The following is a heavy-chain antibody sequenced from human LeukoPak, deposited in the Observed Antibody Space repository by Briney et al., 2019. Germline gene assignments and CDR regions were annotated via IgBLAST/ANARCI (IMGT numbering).Heavy chain of an antibody. CDR3: ARDTVLGDPIG. D-gene: IGHD3-16*01. V-gene: IGHV3-48*02. Sequence: GGSLRLSCAASGFTFSSYSMNWVRQAPGKGLEWVSYISSSSTIYYADSVKGRFTISRDNAKNSLYLQMNSLRDEDTAVYYCARDTVLGDPIGWGQGTLVTVSS. CDR2: ISSSSTI. J-gene: IGHJ4*02. CDR1: GFTFSSYS.